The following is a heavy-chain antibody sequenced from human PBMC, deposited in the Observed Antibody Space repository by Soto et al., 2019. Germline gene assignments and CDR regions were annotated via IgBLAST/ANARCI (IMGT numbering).Heavy chain of an antibody. CDR1: GFTFSSYG. J-gene: IGHJ5*02. Sequence: QVQLVESGGGVVQPGRSLRLSCAASGFTFSSYGMHWVRQAPGKGLEWVAVIWYDGSNKYYADSVKGRFTISRDNSKNTLYLQMNSLRAEDTAVYYCARGARRRDASSNWFDPWGQGTLVTVSS. D-gene: IGHD1-26*01. CDR3: ARGARRRDASSNWFDP. V-gene: IGHV3-33*01. CDR2: IWYDGSNK.